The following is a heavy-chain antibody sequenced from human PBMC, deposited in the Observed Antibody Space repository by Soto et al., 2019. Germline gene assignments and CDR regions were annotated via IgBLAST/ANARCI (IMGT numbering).Heavy chain of an antibody. CDR3: GREGGETWDYEAS. CDR1: GGSISSYR. V-gene: IGHV4-4*07. Sequence: SETLSLTCTVSGGSISSYRWSWIRQPAGKGLEWIGRLNNYGNTHYNPSFKSRVTVSVDTSRNQFFLTLRSVTAADSAVYHCGREGGETWDYEASWGQGTPVTVSS. D-gene: IGHD1-7*01. J-gene: IGHJ5*02. CDR2: LNNYGNT.